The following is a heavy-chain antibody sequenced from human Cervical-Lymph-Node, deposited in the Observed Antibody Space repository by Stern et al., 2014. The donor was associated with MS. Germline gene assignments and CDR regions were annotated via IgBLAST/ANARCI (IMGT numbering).Heavy chain of an antibody. CDR3: SRSASDAFDI. CDR1: GYTFISHG. CDR2: ISPYNGNS. V-gene: IGHV1-18*01. J-gene: IGHJ3*02. D-gene: IGHD3-16*01. Sequence: VQLVESGAVLKKPGASMKVSCKASGYTFISHGISWVRQAPGQGLEWMGWISPYNGNSHYAQKFQDRVPMTTDTSTNTAYLELRGLRSDDTAMYYCSRSASDAFDIWGQGTMVTVSS.